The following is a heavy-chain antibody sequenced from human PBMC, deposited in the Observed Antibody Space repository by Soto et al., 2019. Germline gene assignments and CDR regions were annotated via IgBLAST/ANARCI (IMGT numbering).Heavy chain of an antibody. CDR3: ARVDYDFWSGYYSHAFDI. J-gene: IGHJ3*02. CDR2: ITAYNGNT. D-gene: IGHD3-3*01. V-gene: IGHV1-18*04. Sequence: ASVKVSCKASGYTFTYRYLHWVRQAPGQALEWMGWITAYNGNTNYAQKLQGRVTMTTDTSTSTAYMELRSLRSDDTAVYYCARVDYDFWSGYYSHAFDIWGQGTMVTVSS. CDR1: GYTFTYRY.